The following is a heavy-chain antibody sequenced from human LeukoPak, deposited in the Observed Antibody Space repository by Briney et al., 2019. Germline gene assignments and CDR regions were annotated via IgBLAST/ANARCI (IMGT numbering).Heavy chain of an antibody. D-gene: IGHD5-24*01. J-gene: IGHJ4*02. V-gene: IGHV1-69*06. CDR3: ASGGGYNARFNY. Sequence: ASVKVSCKASGGTFSSYAISWVRQAPGQGLEWMGGIIPIFGTANYAQKFQGRVTITADKSTSTAYMELSSLRSEDTAVYYCASGGGYNARFNYWGQGTLVTVSS. CDR1: GGTFSSYA. CDR2: IIPIFGTA.